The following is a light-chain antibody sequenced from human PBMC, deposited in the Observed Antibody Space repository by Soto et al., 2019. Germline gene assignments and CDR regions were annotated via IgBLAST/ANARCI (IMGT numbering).Light chain of an antibody. Sequence: SALTQPPSASGTPGQRVTISCSGSSSHIGSNYVYWYQQLPGTAPKLLIYRNNQRPSGVPDRFSGSKSGTSASLAISGLRSEVEADYYCAAWDDSLSGYVFGTGTKVTVL. CDR3: AAWDDSLSGYV. J-gene: IGLJ1*01. CDR1: SSHIGSNY. CDR2: RNN. V-gene: IGLV1-47*01.